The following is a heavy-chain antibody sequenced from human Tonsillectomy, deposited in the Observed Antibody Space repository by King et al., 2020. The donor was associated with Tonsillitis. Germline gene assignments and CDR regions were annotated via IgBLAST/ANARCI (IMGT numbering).Heavy chain of an antibody. D-gene: IGHD3-10*01. CDR1: GYTFTGYY. J-gene: IGHJ5*02. CDR3: ARWLGGSGSYHSVWNWFDP. V-gene: IGHV1-2*02. CDR2: INPNSGGT. Sequence: QLVQSGAEVKKPGASVKVSCKASGYTFTGYYMHWVRQAPGQGLEWMGWINPNSGGTNYAQKFQGRVTMTRDTSISTAYMELSRLRSDDTAVYYCARWLGGSGSYHSVWNWFDPWGQGTLVTVSS.